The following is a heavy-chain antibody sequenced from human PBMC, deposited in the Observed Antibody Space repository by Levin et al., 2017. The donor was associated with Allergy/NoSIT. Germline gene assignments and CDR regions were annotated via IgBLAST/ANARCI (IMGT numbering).Heavy chain of an antibody. Sequence: AASVKVSCKASGYTFTSYGISWVRQAPGQGLEWMGWISAYNGNTNYAQKLQGRVTMTTDTSTSTAYMELRSLRSDDTAVYYCARIPNEVWSGYLKLNDYWGQGTLVTVSS. CDR3: ARIPNEVWSGYLKLNDY. V-gene: IGHV1-18*01. CDR2: ISAYNGNT. CDR1: GYTFTSYG. J-gene: IGHJ4*02. D-gene: IGHD3-3*01.